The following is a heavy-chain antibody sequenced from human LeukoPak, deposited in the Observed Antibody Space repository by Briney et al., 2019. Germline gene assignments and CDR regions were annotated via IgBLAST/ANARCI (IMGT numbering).Heavy chain of an antibody. CDR3: AGPYDFWSGYYTQRLHDRDDYYYYGMDV. V-gene: IGHV1-69*13. Sequence: GASVKVSCKASGGTFSSYAISWVRQAPGQGLEWMGGIIPIFGTANYAQKFQGRVTITADESTSTAYMELSSLRSEDTAVYYCAGPYDFWSGYYTQRLHDRDDYYYYGMDVWGQGTTVTVSS. CDR2: IIPIFGTA. CDR1: GGTFSSYA. J-gene: IGHJ6*02. D-gene: IGHD3-3*01.